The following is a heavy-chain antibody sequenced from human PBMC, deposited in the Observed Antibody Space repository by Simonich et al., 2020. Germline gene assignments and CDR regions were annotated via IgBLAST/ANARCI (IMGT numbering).Heavy chain of an antibody. J-gene: IGHJ2*01. Sequence: EVQLVESGGGLVQPGGSLRLSCAASGFTFSSYWMHWVRQAPGKGVGCVSSIKSDGSSTSYADSVKGQFTISRDNAKNTLYLQMNSLRAEDTAVYYCAREAGDLWYFDLWGRGTLVTVSS. CDR1: GFTFSSYW. D-gene: IGHD7-27*01. CDR3: AREAGDLWYFDL. CDR2: IKSDGSST. V-gene: IGHV3-74*01.